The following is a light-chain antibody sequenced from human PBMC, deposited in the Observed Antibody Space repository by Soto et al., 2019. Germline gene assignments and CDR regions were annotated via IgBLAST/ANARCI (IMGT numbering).Light chain of an antibody. V-gene: IGLV2-11*01. CDR1: SSDFGGYNY. CDR3: CSYAGSYTFYV. J-gene: IGLJ1*01. Sequence: QSVLTQARSVSGSPGQAGTISCTGTSSDFGGYNYVSWYQQHPGKAPKLMIYDVSKRPSGVPDRFSGSKSGNTASLTISGLQAEDEADYYCCSYAGSYTFYVFGTGTKVTVL. CDR2: DVS.